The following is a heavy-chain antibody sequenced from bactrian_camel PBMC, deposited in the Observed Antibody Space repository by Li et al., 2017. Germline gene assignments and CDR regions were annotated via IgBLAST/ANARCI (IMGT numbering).Heavy chain of an antibody. CDR1: PGTAFK. V-gene: IGHV3S54*01. CDR2: IFTGSGRD. J-gene: IGHJ4*01. Sequence: HVQLVESGGGSAQVGGSLRLSCTTFPGTAFKAWFRQIPGKEREGVAAIFTGSGRDYYAASVTGRFTISQDNAKNTVYLQINSLKPEDTGMYYCAASGAVPCGLDPRQYHYWGHGTQVTVS. D-gene: IGHD2*01. CDR3: AASGAVPCGLDPRQYHY.